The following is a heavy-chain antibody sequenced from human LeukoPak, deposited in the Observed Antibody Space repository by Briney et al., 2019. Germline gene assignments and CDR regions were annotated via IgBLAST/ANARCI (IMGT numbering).Heavy chain of an antibody. CDR1: GFTLSDYPA. Sequence: PGGSLRLSCVASGFTLSDYPAMHWVRQAPGMGLEWVAAVSPDGNSKYYIDSLKGRSTISRDFSKNALYLEMNSLRPEDTALYYCVRGTYSSGRCDVFDIWGLGTMVTVSS. D-gene: IGHD3-22*01. V-gene: IGHV3-30-3*01. J-gene: IGHJ3*02. CDR3: VRGTYSSGRCDVFDI. CDR2: VSPDGNSK.